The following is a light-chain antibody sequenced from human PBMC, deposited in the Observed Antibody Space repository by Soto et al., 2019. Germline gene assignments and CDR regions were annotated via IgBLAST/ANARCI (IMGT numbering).Light chain of an antibody. CDR1: SSNIGAGYD. V-gene: IGLV1-40*01. CDR2: GND. Sequence: QSALTQPPSVSGAPGQGVTISCTGSSSNIGAGYDVHWYQQLPGAAPKLLIFGNDNRPSGVPDRFSGSRSGTSASLAITGLQAEDEADYYCQSYDRSLSGSVFRAGTKLTVL. CDR3: QSYDRSLSGSV. J-gene: IGLJ1*01.